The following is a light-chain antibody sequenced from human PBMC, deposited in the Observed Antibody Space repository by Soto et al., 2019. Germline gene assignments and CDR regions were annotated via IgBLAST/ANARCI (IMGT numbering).Light chain of an antibody. CDR3: SSYSTTSTLV. V-gene: IGLV2-14*01. CDR1: TSDVGGYNY. J-gene: IGLJ1*01. CDR2: EVS. Sequence: QSALTQPASVSGSPGQSITISCTGTTSDVGGYNYVSWFQQYPGKAPKLKIYEVSNRPSGVSNRFSGSKSGNTASLTISGLQAEDEADYYCSSYSTTSTLVFGSGTKLTVL.